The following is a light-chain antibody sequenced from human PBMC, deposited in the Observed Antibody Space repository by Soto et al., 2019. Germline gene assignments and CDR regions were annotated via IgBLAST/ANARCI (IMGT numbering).Light chain of an antibody. CDR3: QQYNNWPPIT. J-gene: IGKJ5*01. CDR2: GAY. V-gene: IGKV3-15*01. Sequence: PGERATLSCRASQSVSSYLAWYQQKPGQAPRLLIYGAYTRATGIPARFSGSGSGTEFTLTISSLQSEDFAIYYCQQYNNWPPITCGQGTRLEIK. CDR1: QSVSSY.